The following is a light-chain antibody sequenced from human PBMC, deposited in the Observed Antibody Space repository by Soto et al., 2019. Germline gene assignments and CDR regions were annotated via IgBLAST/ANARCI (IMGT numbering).Light chain of an antibody. J-gene: IGLJ1*01. V-gene: IGLV2-14*01. CDR1: SSDVGAYNF. Sequence: QSALTQPASVSGSPGQSITISCTGTSSDVGAYNFVSWHQQHPGKAPKLMIYEVSNRPSGVSNRFSGSKSGNTASLTISGLQAEDEADYYCSSFRSGSTLFGTGTKLTVL. CDR2: EVS. CDR3: SSFRSGSTL.